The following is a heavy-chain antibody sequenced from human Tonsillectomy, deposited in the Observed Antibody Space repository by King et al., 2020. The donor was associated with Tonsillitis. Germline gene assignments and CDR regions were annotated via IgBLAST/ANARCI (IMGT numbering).Heavy chain of an antibody. Sequence: LQLQESGPGLVKPSETLSLTCTVSGGSISSSSYYWGWIRQPPGKGLEWIGSIYYSGSTYYNPSLKSRVTISVDTSKNQFSLKLSSVTAADTSVYYCASAYSYGYPCYFDYWGQGTLVTVSS. CDR1: GGSISSSSYY. CDR3: ASAYSYGYPCYFDY. V-gene: IGHV4-39*01. CDR2: IYYSGST. J-gene: IGHJ4*02. D-gene: IGHD5-18*01.